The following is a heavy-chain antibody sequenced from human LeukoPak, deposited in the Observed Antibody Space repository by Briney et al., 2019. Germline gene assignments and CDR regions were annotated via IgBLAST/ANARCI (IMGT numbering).Heavy chain of an antibody. CDR3: ARGVRRGPQYYFDY. V-gene: IGHV3-7*01. CDR1: GFTFSSYA. J-gene: IGHJ4*02. CDR2: IKQDGSEK. D-gene: IGHD4-11*01. Sequence: GGSLRLSCAASGFTFSSYAMSWVRQAPGKGLEWVANIKQDGSEKYYVDSVKGRFTISRDNAKNSLYLQMNSLRAEDTAVYYCARGVRRGPQYYFDYWGRGTLVTVSS.